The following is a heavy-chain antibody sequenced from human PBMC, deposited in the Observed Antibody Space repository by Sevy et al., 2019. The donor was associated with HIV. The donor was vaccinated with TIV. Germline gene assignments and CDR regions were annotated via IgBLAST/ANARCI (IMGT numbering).Heavy chain of an antibody. V-gene: IGHV1-18*01. CDR2: ISAHNGDT. D-gene: IGHD2-15*01. CDR3: ARAYCSGGSCYSLAY. CDR1: GYTFTSYR. J-gene: IGHJ4*02. Sequence: ASVKVSCKTSGYTFTSYRITWVRQAPGQGLEWMGWISAHNGDTNYAQKLQGTVTMISETSTSTAYMVLRSLRSDDTAIYYCARAYCSGGSCYSLAYWGQGTLVTVSS.